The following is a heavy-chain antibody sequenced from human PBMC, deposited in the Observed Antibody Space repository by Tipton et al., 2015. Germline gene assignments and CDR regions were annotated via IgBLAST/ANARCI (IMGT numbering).Heavy chain of an antibody. CDR2: IIPKYAIL. V-gene: IGHV1-69*01. J-gene: IGHJ6*02. CDR1: GSTFSQYA. CDR3: ASLFGSGTYYSPSNYGQYHLDV. Sequence: QVQLVQSGSEVKKPGSSLKVSCKASGSTFSQYAITWVRQAPGQGLEWMGGIIPKYAILKSAHKFQGRLTITADESTTTAYMELSSLTSADTAVYYCASLFGSGTYYSPSNYGQYHLDVWGQGTTVTVSS. D-gene: IGHD3-10*01.